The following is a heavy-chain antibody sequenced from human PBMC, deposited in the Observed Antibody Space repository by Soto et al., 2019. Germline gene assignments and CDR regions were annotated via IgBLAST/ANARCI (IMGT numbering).Heavy chain of an antibody. J-gene: IGHJ6*02. CDR3: ARDPTVTTGYYFYGMDV. CDR2: ISAQNGNT. CDR1: GYTFTSYA. D-gene: IGHD4-4*01. Sequence: QVQLVQSGAEVREPGASVKVSCETSGYTFTSYAISWVRQAPGQGLEWMGWISAQNGNTNYAQKLQGRFTMTTDTATTTAYMELRSLRSDDTAVYYCARDPTVTTGYYFYGMDVWGQWTTVIVSS. V-gene: IGHV1-18*01.